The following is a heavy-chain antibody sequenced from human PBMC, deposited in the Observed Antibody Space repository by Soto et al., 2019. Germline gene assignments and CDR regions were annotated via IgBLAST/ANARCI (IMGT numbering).Heavy chain of an antibody. CDR3: ARDLAYYDILTGPGAFDI. Sequence: GASVKVSCKASGYTFTSYGISWVRQAPGQGLEWMGWISAYNGNTNNAQKLKGRVTMTTDTSTSTAYKELRSLRTDDTAVYYSARDLAYYDILTGPGAFDIWGQGTMVTVSS. J-gene: IGHJ3*02. D-gene: IGHD3-9*01. CDR1: GYTFTSYG. V-gene: IGHV1-18*01. CDR2: ISAYNGNT.